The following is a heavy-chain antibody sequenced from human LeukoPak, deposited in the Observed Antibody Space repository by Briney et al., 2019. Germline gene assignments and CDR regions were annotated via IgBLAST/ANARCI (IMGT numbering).Heavy chain of an antibody. CDR3: ARGRGVIIIDY. D-gene: IGHD3-10*01. V-gene: IGHV3-11*01. CDR2: ISSSGGSTI. J-gene: IGHJ4*02. CDR1: GCTFSDYY. Sequence: GGSLRLSCAASGCTFSDYYMSWIRQAPGKGLEWVSYISSSGGSTIYYADSVKGRFTISRDNAKNSLYLQMNSLRAEDTAVYYCARGRGVIIIDYWGQGTLVTVSS.